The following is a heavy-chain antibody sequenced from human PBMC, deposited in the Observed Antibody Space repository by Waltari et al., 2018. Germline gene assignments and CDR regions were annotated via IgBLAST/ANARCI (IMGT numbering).Heavy chain of an antibody. CDR3: ARGFIYGGKPFDY. CDR1: GGSLSTFY. Sequence: QVQLQESGPGLVKPSETLSLSCTVSGGSLSTFYWSWVRQPAGKGLEWIGRIYSTGTTSYNPSLKSRVTMSLDTSKSQFSLKLNSVIAADTAVYYCARGFIYGGKPFDYWGQGTLVTVSS. V-gene: IGHV4-4*07. D-gene: IGHD4-17*01. CDR2: IYSTGTT. J-gene: IGHJ4*02.